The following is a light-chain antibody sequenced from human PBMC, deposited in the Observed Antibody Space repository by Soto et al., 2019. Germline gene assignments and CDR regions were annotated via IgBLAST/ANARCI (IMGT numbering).Light chain of an antibody. J-gene: IGLJ3*02. V-gene: IGLV2-14*01. CDR3: SSYTSSNTGV. Sequence: QSVLTQPASVSGSPGQSITISCTGTSSDVGGYNYVSWYQQHPGKAPKVMIYEVDNRPSGISNRFSGSKSGNTASLTISGLQAEDEADYYCSSYTSSNTGVFGGGTQLTVL. CDR2: EVD. CDR1: SSDVGGYNY.